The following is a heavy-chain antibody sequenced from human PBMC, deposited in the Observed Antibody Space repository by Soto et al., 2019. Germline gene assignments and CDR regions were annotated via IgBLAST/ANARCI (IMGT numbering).Heavy chain of an antibody. J-gene: IGHJ4*02. V-gene: IGHV3-23*01. CDR2: ISATGGGT. CDR1: GFKFSNYA. CDR3: AKGRRAGGNSAFYFDF. D-gene: IGHD3-16*01. Sequence: GGSLRLSCAASGFKFSNYAMSWVRQAPGKGLEWVSLISATGGGTYYADSVKGRFTISRDNSQNTLYLQVHSLTAEDTAVYYCAKGRRAGGNSAFYFDFWGQGAQVTVSS.